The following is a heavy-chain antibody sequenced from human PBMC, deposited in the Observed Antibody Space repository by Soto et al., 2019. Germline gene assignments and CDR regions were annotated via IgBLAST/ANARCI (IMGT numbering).Heavy chain of an antibody. J-gene: IGHJ4*02. CDR3: ARETNWGPFDY. Sequence: GGSLRLSCAASGFTFSSYGMHWVRQAPGKGLEWVAVIWYDGSNKYYADSVKGRFTISRDNSKNTLYLQMNSLRAEDTAVYDCARETNWGPFDYWGQGTLVTVSS. CDR1: GFTFSSYG. CDR2: IWYDGSNK. D-gene: IGHD7-27*01. V-gene: IGHV3-33*08.